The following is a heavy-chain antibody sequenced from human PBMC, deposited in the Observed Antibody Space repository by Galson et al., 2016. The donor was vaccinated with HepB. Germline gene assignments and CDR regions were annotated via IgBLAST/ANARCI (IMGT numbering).Heavy chain of an antibody. CDR3: ARDRRGSGWYIDY. D-gene: IGHD6-19*01. CDR2: MSSDGSNT. Sequence: YLRLSCAAFGVTFSSYTLHWVRQPPGKGLEWVEVMSSDGSNTYYADAVKGRFTISRDNSKNTLYLQMTSLRPEDTAVYYCARDRRGSGWYIDYWGQGTLVTVSS. V-gene: IGHV3-30*04. CDR1: GVTFSSYT. J-gene: IGHJ4*02.